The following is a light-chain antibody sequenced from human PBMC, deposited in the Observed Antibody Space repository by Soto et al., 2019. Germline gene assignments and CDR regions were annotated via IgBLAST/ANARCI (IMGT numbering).Light chain of an antibody. CDR1: SSNIGDNP. Sequence: QSVLTQPPSASGTPGQRVTISCSGSSSNIGDNPVNWYQQLPGTAPKLLIYTDDQRPSGVPDRFSGSKSRTSASLAISGLQSEDEADYYCAAWDDSLNGWVFGGGTKVTVL. V-gene: IGLV1-44*01. J-gene: IGLJ3*02. CDR3: AAWDDSLNGWV. CDR2: TDD.